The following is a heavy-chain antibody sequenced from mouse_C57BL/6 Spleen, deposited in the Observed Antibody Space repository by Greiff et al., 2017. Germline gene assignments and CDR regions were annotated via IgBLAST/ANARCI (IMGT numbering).Heavy chain of an antibody. CDR2: INPSNGGT. CDR1: GYTFTSYW. J-gene: IGHJ2*01. Sequence: QVQLQQPGAELVKPGASVKLSCKASGYTFTSYWMHWVKQRPGQGLEWIGYINPSNGGTNYNEKFKSKATLTVDKSFSTAYMQLRSLTSEDSAVYYCARGSSGYYLDYWGQGTTLTVSS. D-gene: IGHD3-2*02. CDR3: ARGSSGYYLDY. V-gene: IGHV1-53*01.